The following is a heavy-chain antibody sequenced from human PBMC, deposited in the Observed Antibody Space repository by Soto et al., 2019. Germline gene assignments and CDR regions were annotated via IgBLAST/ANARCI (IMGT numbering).Heavy chain of an antibody. J-gene: IGHJ6*02. Sequence: ASVKVSCKASGYTFTSYGISWVRQALGQGLEWMGWISAYNGNTNYAQKLQGRVTMTTDTSTSTAYMELRSLRSDDTAVYYCASIVGAIYYYGMDVWGQGTTVTVSS. D-gene: IGHD1-26*01. CDR3: ASIVGAIYYYGMDV. CDR1: GYTFTSYG. CDR2: ISAYNGNT. V-gene: IGHV1-18*04.